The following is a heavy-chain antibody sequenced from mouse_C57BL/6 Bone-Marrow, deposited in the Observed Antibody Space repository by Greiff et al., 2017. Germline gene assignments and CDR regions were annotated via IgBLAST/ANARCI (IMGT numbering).Heavy chain of an antibody. V-gene: IGHV5-2*01. CDR1: EYEFPSHD. CDR3: ARHGYYYGSSYGWYFDV. D-gene: IGHD1-1*01. J-gene: IGHJ1*03. Sequence: EVQGVESGGGLVQPGESLKLSCESNEYEFPSHDMSWVRKTPEKRLELVAAINSDGGSTYYPDTMERRFIISRDNTKKTLYLQMSSLRSEDTALYYCARHGYYYGSSYGWYFDVWGTGTTVTVSS. CDR2: INSDGGST.